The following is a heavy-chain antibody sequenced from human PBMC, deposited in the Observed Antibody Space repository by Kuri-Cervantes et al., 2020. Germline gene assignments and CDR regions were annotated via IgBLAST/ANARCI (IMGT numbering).Heavy chain of an antibody. D-gene: IGHD4-17*01. Sequence: GESLKISCIGSGFSFSDYGIHWVRQAPGKGLETGAVISHDGNHDYYTDSVRGRFTISRDNSKNTLYLQMNSLRAEDTAVYYCARERNYGDYLARYRVINGAFDIWGQGTMVTVSS. CDR2: ISHDGNHD. V-gene: IGHV3-30*03. CDR1: GFSFSDYG. J-gene: IGHJ3*02. CDR3: ARERNYGDYLARYRVINGAFDI.